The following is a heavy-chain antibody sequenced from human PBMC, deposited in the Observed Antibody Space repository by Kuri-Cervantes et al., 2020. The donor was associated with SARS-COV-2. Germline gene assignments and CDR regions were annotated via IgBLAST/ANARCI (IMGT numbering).Heavy chain of an antibody. CDR2: IYYSGST. CDR1: GGSISSYY. CDR3: ARGPLDSYDFWSGYYHNYDY. V-gene: IGHV4-59*12. J-gene: IGHJ4*02. D-gene: IGHD3-3*01. Sequence: GSLRLSCTVSGGSISSYYWSWIRQPPGKGLEWIGYIYYSGSTNYNPSLKSRVTTSVDTSKNQFSLKLSSVTAADTAVYYCARGPLDSYDFWSGYYHNYDYWGQGTLVTVSS.